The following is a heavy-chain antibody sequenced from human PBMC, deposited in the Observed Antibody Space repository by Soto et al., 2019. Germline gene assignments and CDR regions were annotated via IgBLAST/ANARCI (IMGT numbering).Heavy chain of an antibody. Sequence: SETLSLTCTVSGGSISSSSYYWGWIRQPPGKGLEWIGSIYYSGSTYYNPSLKSRVTISVDTSKNQFSLKLSSVTAADTAVYYCARVKVGYSSSRGDWFDPWGQGTLVTVS. V-gene: IGHV4-39*01. CDR2: IYYSGST. CDR1: GGSISSSSYY. J-gene: IGHJ5*02. D-gene: IGHD6-13*01. CDR3: ARVKVGYSSSRGDWFDP.